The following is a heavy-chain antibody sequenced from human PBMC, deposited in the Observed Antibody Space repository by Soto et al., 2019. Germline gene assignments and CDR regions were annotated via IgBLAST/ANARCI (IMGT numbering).Heavy chain of an antibody. J-gene: IGHJ2*01. V-gene: IGHV3-30-3*01. Sequence: PGGSLTLSCAASGFPFSSSPMHWARPAPGKVLEWGAVISYDGSNKYYADSVKGRFTISRDNSKNTLYLQMNSLRAEDTAVYYCARDPLWGTAMVLWYFDLWGRGTLVTVSS. CDR3: ARDPLWGTAMVLWYFDL. D-gene: IGHD5-18*01. CDR2: ISYDGSNK. CDR1: GFPFSSSP.